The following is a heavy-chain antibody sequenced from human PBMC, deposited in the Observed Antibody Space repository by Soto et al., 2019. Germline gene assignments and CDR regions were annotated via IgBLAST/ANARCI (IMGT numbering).Heavy chain of an antibody. D-gene: IGHD2-8*01. CDR1: GGSISSSSYY. J-gene: IGHJ5*02. CDR2: MFYSGRT. V-gene: IGHV4-39*01. Sequence: QLQLQESGPGLVKPLETLSLTCTVSGGSISSSSYYWGWVRQPPGKGLEWIVSMFYSGRTYYNPSLKSRAPIPIAPPKTQSSLRGNSGPPPAPPEYSCATMAGASNPGGRGTWSTSPQ. CDR3: ATMAGASNP.